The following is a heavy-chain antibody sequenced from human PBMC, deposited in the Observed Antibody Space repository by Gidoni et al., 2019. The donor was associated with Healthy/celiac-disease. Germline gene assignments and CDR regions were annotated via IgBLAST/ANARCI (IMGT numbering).Heavy chain of an antibody. Sequence: QVQLVESGGGVVQPGGSLRLSGAASGFTFGSYGMHWVRQAPGKGLEWVAFIRYDGSNKYYADSVNVRFTISRDNSKNTLYLQMNSLRAEDTAVYYCANPDGYSFPYWGQGTLVTVSS. D-gene: IGHD3-22*01. V-gene: IGHV3-30*02. CDR3: ANPDGYSFPY. CDR2: IRYDGSNK. J-gene: IGHJ4*02. CDR1: GFTFGSYG.